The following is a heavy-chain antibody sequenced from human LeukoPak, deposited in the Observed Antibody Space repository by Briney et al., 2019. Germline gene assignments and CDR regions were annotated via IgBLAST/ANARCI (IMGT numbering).Heavy chain of an antibody. D-gene: IGHD5-24*01. Sequence: SVTVSCKASGGTFSSYAISWVRQAPGQGLEWMGGIIPIFGTANYAQKFQGRVTITADKSTSTAYMELSGLRSEDTAVYYCARDNGEGDGYNSFFSGYYGMDVWGQGTTVTVSS. V-gene: IGHV1-69*06. CDR3: ARDNGEGDGYNSFFSGYYGMDV. CDR2: IIPIFGTA. J-gene: IGHJ6*02. CDR1: GGTFSSYA.